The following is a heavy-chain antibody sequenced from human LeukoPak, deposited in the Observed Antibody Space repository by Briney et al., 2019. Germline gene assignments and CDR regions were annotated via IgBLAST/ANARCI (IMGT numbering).Heavy chain of an antibody. CDR3: AIDYYGSGSLDY. Sequence: ASVKVSCKASGYTFTSYAMHWVRQAPGQRFGWMGWSNAGNGNTKYSQEFQGRVAITRDTSASTAYMELSSLRSEDMAVYYCAIDYYGSGSLDYWGQGTLVTVSS. V-gene: IGHV1-3*02. J-gene: IGHJ4*02. CDR1: GYTFTSYA. CDR2: SNAGNGNT. D-gene: IGHD3-10*01.